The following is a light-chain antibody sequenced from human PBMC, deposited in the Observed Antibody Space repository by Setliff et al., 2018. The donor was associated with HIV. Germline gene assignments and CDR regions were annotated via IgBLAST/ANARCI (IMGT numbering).Light chain of an antibody. CDR1: QGIGND. J-gene: IGKJ1*01. CDR3: LQWSSYPRT. V-gene: IGKV1-17*01. Sequence: DIQMTHSPSSLSASVGDRVTITCRASQGIGNDLAWYQQKPGKAPKRLISYASNLLSGVPSRFSGSGFGTEFTFTITSLQPEDFATYYCLQWSSYPRTFGQGTKVDIK. CDR2: YAS.